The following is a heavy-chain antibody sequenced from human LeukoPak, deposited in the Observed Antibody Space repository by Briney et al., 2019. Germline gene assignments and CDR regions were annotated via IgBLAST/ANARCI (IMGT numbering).Heavy chain of an antibody. Sequence: GGSLRLSCAASGFTFSSYSMNWVRQAPGKGLEWVSSISSSSSYIYYADSVEGRFTISRDNAKNSLYLQMNSLRAEDTAVYYCARDQAAAVPWYYYYGMDVWGQGTTVTVSS. J-gene: IGHJ6*02. CDR2: ISSSSSYI. V-gene: IGHV3-21*01. CDR3: ARDQAAAVPWYYYYGMDV. CDR1: GFTFSSYS. D-gene: IGHD6-13*01.